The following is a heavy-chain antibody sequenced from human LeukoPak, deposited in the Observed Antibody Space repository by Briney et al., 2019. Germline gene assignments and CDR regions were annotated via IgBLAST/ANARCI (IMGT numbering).Heavy chain of an antibody. CDR3: AKDGGMVATIGGGFDY. D-gene: IGHD5-12*01. CDR1: GFSFSSYA. Sequence: GGSLRLSCAASGFSFSSYAMTWVRQTPGKGLEWVSAITASGGTTYYADSVKGRFTISRDNSKNTLYLQMNSLRAEGTAIYYCAKDGGMVATIGGGFDYWGQGTLVTVSS. V-gene: IGHV3-23*01. CDR2: ITASGGTT. J-gene: IGHJ4*02.